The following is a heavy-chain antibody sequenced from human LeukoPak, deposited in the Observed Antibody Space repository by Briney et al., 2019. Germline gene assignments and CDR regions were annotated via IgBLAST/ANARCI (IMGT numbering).Heavy chain of an antibody. V-gene: IGHV3-30*18. CDR2: ISYDGSNK. D-gene: IGHD2-15*01. J-gene: IGHJ4*02. Sequence: GGSLRLSCTASGFTFSSYGVHWVRQAPGKGLEWVAVISYDGSNKYYADSVKGRFTISRDNSKNTLYLQMNSLRAEDTAVYYCAKAEDCSGGSCYVDYWGQGTLVTVSS. CDR3: AKAEDCSGGSCYVDY. CDR1: GFTFSSYG.